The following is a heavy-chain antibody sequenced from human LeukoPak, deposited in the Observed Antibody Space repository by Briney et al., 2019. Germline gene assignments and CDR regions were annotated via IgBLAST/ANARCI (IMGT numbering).Heavy chain of an antibody. CDR2: ISAYNRNT. D-gene: IGHD2-2*02. J-gene: IGHJ3*02. CDR3: ARGGRIVVVPAAIGAFDI. CDR1: GYTFTSYG. V-gene: IGHV1-18*04. Sequence: ASVKVSCKASGYTFTSYGISWVRQAPGQALEWLGWISAYNRNTNYAQKLQGRVTMTTDTSTSTAYMELRSLRSEDTDVYYCARGGRIVVVPAAIGAFDIWGKGTMVTVSS.